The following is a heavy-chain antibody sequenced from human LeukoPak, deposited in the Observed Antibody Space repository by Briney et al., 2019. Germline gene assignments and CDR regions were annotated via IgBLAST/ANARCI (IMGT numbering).Heavy chain of an antibody. CDR3: AKVYDSSGYYPLDY. CDR2: ISGSDGTT. D-gene: IGHD3-22*01. Sequence: PGGSLRLSCAASGFTFSSYAMSWVRQAPGKGLEWVSAISGSDGTTYYADSVKGRFTISRDNSKNTLYVQMNSLRAEDTAVYYCAKVYDSSGYYPLDYWGQGTLVTVSS. CDR1: GFTFSSYA. V-gene: IGHV3-23*01. J-gene: IGHJ4*02.